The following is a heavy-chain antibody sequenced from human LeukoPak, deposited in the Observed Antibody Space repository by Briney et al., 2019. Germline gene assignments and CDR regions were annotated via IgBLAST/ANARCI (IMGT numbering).Heavy chain of an antibody. J-gene: IGHJ4*02. Sequence: SETLSLTCTVSGYSISSGGYYWSWIRQHPGKGLEWIGYIYTSGNTYYNPSLKSRVDILLDTSKNQFSLRLSSVTAADTAVYYSARLASGSYGPLTPFDYWGQGTLVTVSS. V-gene: IGHV4-31*03. D-gene: IGHD1-26*01. CDR2: IYTSGNT. CDR1: GYSISSGGYY. CDR3: ARLASGSYGPLTPFDY.